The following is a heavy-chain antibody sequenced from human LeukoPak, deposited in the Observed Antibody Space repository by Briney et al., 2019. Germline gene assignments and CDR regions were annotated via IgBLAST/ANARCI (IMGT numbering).Heavy chain of an antibody. D-gene: IGHD2-2*01. V-gene: IGHV4-59*01. CDR2: ISYSGGI. CDR3: ARRISTMTQFDY. J-gene: IGHJ4*02. CDR1: GGSISSYY. Sequence: SETLSLTCTVSGGSISSYYRSWIRQPPGKGLEWIGYISYSGGITYNPSLKSRVTISIDSSKNQFSLYLRSVTAADTAVYYCARRISTMTQFDYWGQGTLVTVSS.